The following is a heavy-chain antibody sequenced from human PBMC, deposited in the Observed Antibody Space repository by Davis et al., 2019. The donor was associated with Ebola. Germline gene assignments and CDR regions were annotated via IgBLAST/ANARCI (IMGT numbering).Heavy chain of an antibody. D-gene: IGHD4-17*01. Sequence: GESLKISCAVSGFTVSSNYMSWVRQAPGKGLEWVSVIYSGGSTYYADSVKGRFTISRHNSKNTLYLQMNSLRAEDTAVHYCATSNGDYWYFDLWGRGTLVTVSS. CDR3: ATSNGDYWYFDL. J-gene: IGHJ2*01. CDR1: GFTVSSNY. V-gene: IGHV3-53*04. CDR2: IYSGGST.